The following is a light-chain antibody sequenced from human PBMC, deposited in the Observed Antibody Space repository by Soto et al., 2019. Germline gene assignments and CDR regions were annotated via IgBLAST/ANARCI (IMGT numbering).Light chain of an antibody. CDR2: GAS. J-gene: IGKJ1*01. Sequence: DIVLMQSPGTLSLSPGDSATLSCRASQTLRRTYIAWYQQKPGQAPRLLIYGASNRATGIQDRFSGSGSGTEFTLTIRRLEPEDFAVYYCKQYGSSGTFGQGTQVDIK. CDR3: KQYGSSGT. V-gene: IGKV3-20*01. CDR1: QTLRRTY.